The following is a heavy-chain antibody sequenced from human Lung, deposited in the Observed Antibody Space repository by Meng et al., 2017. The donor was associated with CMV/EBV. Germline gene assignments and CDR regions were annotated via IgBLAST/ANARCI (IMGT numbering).Heavy chain of an antibody. V-gene: IGHV3-30*04. D-gene: IGHD6-19*01. J-gene: IGHJ3*02. CDR3: ARDLSFSGWYRNAFDI. CDR1: GFTFSSYA. CDR2: ISYDGSNK. Sequence: GGSLRLSCAASGFTFSSYAMHWVRQAPGKGLEWVAVISYDGSNKYYADSVKGRFTISRDNSKNTLYLQMNSLRAEDTAVYYCARDLSFSGWYRNAFDIWGRGTMVTVSS.